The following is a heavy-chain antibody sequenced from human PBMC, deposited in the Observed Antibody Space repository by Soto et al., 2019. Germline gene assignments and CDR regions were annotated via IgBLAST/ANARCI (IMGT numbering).Heavy chain of an antibody. CDR3: ARSYSYGYSGYFDY. V-gene: IGHV4-31*03. CDR2: IYYSGST. J-gene: IGHJ4*02. CDR1: GGSISSGGYY. D-gene: IGHD5-18*01. Sequence: SETLSLTCTVSGGSISSGGYYWSWIRQHPGKGLEWIGYIYYSGSTYYNPSLKSRVTISVDTSKNQFSLKLSSVTAADTAVYYCARSYSYGYSGYFDYWGQGTLVTVSS.